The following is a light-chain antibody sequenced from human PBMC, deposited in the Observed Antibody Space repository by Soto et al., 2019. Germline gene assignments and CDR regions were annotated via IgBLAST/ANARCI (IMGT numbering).Light chain of an antibody. V-gene: IGKV3-20*01. CDR3: QLYGISPH. CDR1: QSVRSSY. Sequence: RASQSVRSSYLAWYQQKPGQAPRLLIYGASSRATGIPDRFSGSASGTDFTLTINRLEPEDFAVYYCQLYGISPHFGQGTRLEIK. J-gene: IGKJ5*01. CDR2: GAS.